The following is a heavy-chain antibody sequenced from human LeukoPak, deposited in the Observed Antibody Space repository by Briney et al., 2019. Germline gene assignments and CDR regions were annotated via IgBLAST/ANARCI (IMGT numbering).Heavy chain of an antibody. CDR1: GFTICSYW. J-gene: IGHJ4*02. CDR2: IKQDGSEK. Sequence: GGSLRLSCAASGFTICSYWMSWVRQAPGKGLEWVANIKQDGSEKYYVDSVKGRFTISRDNAKNSLYLQMNSLRAEDTAVYYCATLNDWVLDYWGQGTLVTVSS. V-gene: IGHV3-7*01. CDR3: ATLNDWVLDY. D-gene: IGHD1-1*01.